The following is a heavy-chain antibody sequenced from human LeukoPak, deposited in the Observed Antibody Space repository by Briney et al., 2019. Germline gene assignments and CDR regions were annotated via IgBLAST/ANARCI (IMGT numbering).Heavy chain of an antibody. V-gene: IGHV3-33*01. CDR3: AREGCSSTSCYYP. J-gene: IGHJ5*02. D-gene: IGHD2-2*01. CDR2: IWYDGSNK. Sequence: GRSLRLSCAASGFTFSSYGMHWVRQAPGKGLEWVAVIWYDGSNKYYADSVKGRFTISRDNSKNTLYLQMNSLRAEDTAVYYCAREGCSSTSCYYPWGQGTLVTVSS. CDR1: GFTFSSYG.